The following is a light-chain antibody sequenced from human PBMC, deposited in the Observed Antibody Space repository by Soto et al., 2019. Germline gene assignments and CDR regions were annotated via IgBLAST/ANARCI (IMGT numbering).Light chain of an antibody. CDR1: SSDVGGYNF. CDR3: SSYTTSCTVD. J-gene: IGLJ1*01. V-gene: IGLV2-14*03. Sequence: SVLSEPGSVCGSPWQSTTFSYTETSSDVGGYNFASWYQQHPGKAPKLMIYEVSNRPSGVSNRFSGSKSGNTASLTISGLQPEEEADYYCSSYTTSCTVDFGTGTKVTAL. CDR2: EVS.